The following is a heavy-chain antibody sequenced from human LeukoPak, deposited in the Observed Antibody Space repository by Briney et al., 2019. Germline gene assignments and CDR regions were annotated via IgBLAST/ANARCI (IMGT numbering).Heavy chain of an antibody. Sequence: GESLKISCKGSGYSFTSYWIGWVRQMPGKGLEWMGIIYPGDSDTRYSPSFQGQVTISADKSISTAYLQWSSLKASDTVMYYCARPSWGDGYNSPIDYWGQGTLVTVSS. V-gene: IGHV5-51*01. CDR1: GYSFTSYW. J-gene: IGHJ4*02. CDR3: ARPSWGDGYNSPIDY. CDR2: IYPGDSDT. D-gene: IGHD5-24*01.